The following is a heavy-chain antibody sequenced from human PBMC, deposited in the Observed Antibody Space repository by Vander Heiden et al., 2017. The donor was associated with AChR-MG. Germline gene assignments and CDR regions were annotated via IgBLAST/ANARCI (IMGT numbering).Heavy chain of an antibody. CDR3: ATHDYGDYGGYYYYGMDV. CDR2: IYPGDSDT. J-gene: IGHJ6*02. V-gene: IGHV5-51*03. Sequence: EAQLVQSGAAVKKPGESLKISCTGSGYSFPSYWVGCVRQMPGKGLEWMGIIYPGDSDTRYSPSFQGQVTISADKSISTAYLQWSSLKAADTAMYYCATHDYGDYGGYYYYGMDVWGQGTTVTVSS. D-gene: IGHD4-17*01. CDR1: GYSFPSYW.